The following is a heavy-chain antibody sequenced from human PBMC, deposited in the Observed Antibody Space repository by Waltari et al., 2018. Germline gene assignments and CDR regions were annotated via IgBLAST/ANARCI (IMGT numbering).Heavy chain of an antibody. Sequence: EVPLVESGGGLVKPGGSLRLSCAAPGFTFSSYSLNWVRQAPGKGLEWVSSISSSSSYIYYADSVKGRFTIFRDNAKNSLYLQMNSLRAEDTAVYYCARDLYGDYGLGAFAIWGQGTMVTVSS. CDR1: GFTFSSYS. V-gene: IGHV3-21*01. D-gene: IGHD4-17*01. CDR3: ARDLYGDYGLGAFAI. J-gene: IGHJ3*02. CDR2: ISSSSSYI.